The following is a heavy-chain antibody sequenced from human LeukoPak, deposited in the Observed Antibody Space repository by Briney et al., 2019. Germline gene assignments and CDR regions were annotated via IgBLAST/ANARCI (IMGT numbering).Heavy chain of an antibody. Sequence: GGSLRLSCAASGFTFSGYAMSWVRQAPGKGLEWVSGISGSGGSTYYADSVKGRFTISRDNSKNTLYLQMNSLRAEDTAVYYCAKAGTGYSSGWYAVLGDFDYWGQGTLVTVSS. CDR2: ISGSGGST. J-gene: IGHJ4*02. CDR1: GFTFSGYA. D-gene: IGHD6-19*01. V-gene: IGHV3-23*01. CDR3: AKAGTGYSSGWYAVLGDFDY.